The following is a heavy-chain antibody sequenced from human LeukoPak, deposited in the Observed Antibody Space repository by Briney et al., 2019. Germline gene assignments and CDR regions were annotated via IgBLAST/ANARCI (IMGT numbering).Heavy chain of an antibody. CDR3: AKLVGSGAGSSRPPIDY. J-gene: IGHJ4*02. CDR2: ISGSGDTT. D-gene: IGHD3-10*01. Sequence: PGGSLRLSCAASGFDFSTYAMSWVRQAPGKGLEWVSGISGSGDTTYYADSVKGRFTISRDDSKNMLYLQIKSLGAEDTAIYYCAKLVGSGAGSSRPPIDYWGQGSLVTVSS. V-gene: IGHV3-23*01. CDR1: GFDFSTYA.